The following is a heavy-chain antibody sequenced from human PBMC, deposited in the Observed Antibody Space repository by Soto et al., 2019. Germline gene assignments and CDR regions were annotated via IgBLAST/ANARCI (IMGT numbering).Heavy chain of an antibody. Sequence: PSETLSLTCTFSGFSISSYYLILIRQPPGKGLEWIGYIYYSGSTNYNPSLKSRVTISVDTSKNQFSLKLSSVTAADTAVYYCARGAHKYYIILTVPFFDPWGKGTLVTVSS. CDR2: IYYSGST. J-gene: IGHJ5*02. D-gene: IGHD3-9*01. CDR3: ARGAHKYYIILTVPFFDP. CDR1: GFSISSYY. V-gene: IGHV4-59*01.